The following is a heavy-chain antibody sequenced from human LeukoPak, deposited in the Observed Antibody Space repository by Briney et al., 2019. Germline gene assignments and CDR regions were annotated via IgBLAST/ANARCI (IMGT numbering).Heavy chain of an antibody. CDR3: ARVWGRGYCSGGSCFADRGYNWFDP. V-gene: IGHV4-34*01. D-gene: IGHD2-15*01. Sequence: PSETLSLTCAVYGGSFSGYYWSWIRQPPGKGLEWIGEINHSGSTNYNPSLKSRVTISVDTSKNQFSLKLSSVTAADTAVYYCARVWGRGYCSGGSCFADRGYNWFDPWGQGTLVAVSS. J-gene: IGHJ5*02. CDR2: INHSGST. CDR1: GGSFSGYY.